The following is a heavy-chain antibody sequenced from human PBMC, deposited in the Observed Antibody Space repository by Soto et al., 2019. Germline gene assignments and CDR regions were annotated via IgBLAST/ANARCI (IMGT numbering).Heavy chain of an antibody. CDR1: GFTFSSYA. V-gene: IGHV3-30-3*01. CDR3: ARAQVVAATSDY. J-gene: IGHJ4*02. CDR2: ISYDGSNK. Sequence: QVQLVESGGGVVQPGRSLRLSCAASGFTFSSYAMHWVRQAPGKGLEWVAVISYDGSNKYYADSVKGRFTISRDNSKNTLYLQMNSLRAEDTAVYCCARAQVVAATSDYWGQGTLVTVSS. D-gene: IGHD2-15*01.